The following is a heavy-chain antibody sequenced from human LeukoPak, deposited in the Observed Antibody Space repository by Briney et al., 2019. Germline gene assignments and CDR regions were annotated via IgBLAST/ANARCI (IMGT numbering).Heavy chain of an antibody. Sequence: SETLSLTCAVYGGSFSGYYWNWIRQPPGRGLEWIGEINHSGYTNYNPSLKSRVTVSVDTSKNQFSLKVSSVTAADTAVYYCARGRAGSGLMINWGQGTLVTVSS. V-gene: IGHV4-34*01. CDR3: ARGRAGSGLMIN. D-gene: IGHD2-8*01. J-gene: IGHJ4*02. CDR1: GGSFSGYY. CDR2: INHSGYT.